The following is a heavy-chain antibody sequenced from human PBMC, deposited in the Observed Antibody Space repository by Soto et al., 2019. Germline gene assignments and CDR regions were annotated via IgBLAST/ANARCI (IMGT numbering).Heavy chain of an antibody. CDR3: TRGFSLVRFDP. CDR2: MNPDTGNT. D-gene: IGHD1-26*01. V-gene: IGHV1-8*01. CDR1: GYTFTTYN. J-gene: IGHJ5*02. Sequence: QVQLVQSGAEVKKPGASVKVSCQASGYTFTTYNINWVRQATGQGLEWMGWMNPDTGNTGYAQKFQGRVTMTRTPSINTAYMELSSLRSDDTAVYYCTRGFSLVRFDPWGQGTLVTVSS.